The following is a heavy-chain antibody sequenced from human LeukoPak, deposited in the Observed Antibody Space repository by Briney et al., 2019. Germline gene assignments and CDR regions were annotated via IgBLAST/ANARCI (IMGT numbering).Heavy chain of an antibody. CDR3: ARVLLRAQGYYYDF. Sequence: ASVPVSCLGSRYIFPLYGITWVRQAPGQRLEGMGWMSGHSDTAHLAQRFQHSVTLTRNTSTTTVFMELKSLTSDAAAKYFGARVLLRAQGYYYDFWGRGTRVTVSS. CDR1: RYIFPLYG. J-gene: IGHJ4*02. V-gene: IGHV1-18*01. D-gene: IGHD2-15*01. CDR2: MSGHSDTA.